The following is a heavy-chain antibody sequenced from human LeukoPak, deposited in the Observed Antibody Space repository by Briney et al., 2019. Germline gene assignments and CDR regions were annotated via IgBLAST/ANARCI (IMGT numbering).Heavy chain of an antibody. J-gene: IGHJ4*02. V-gene: IGHV4-38-2*02. D-gene: IGHD6-13*01. CDR3: ARDPIAAAGTITHFDY. Sequence: SETLSLTCTVSGYSISSGYYWGWIRQPPGKGLEWIGSICHSGSTYYNPSLKSRVTISVDTSKNQFSLKLSSVTAADTAVYYCARDPIAAAGTITHFDYWGQGTLVTVSS. CDR2: ICHSGST. CDR1: GYSISSGYY.